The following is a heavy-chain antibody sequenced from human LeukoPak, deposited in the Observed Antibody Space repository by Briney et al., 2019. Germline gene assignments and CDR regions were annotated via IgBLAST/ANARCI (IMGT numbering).Heavy chain of an antibody. D-gene: IGHD6-13*01. V-gene: IGHV3-23*01. CDR3: AKARRAGRGGWFDP. CDR2: ISGSGGST. Sequence: GGSLRLSCAASGFTFSSYAMSWVRQAPGKGREWVSAISGSGGSTYYADSVKGRFTISRDNSKNTLYLQMNSLRAEDTAVYYCAKARRAGRGGWFDPWGQGTLVTVSS. J-gene: IGHJ5*02. CDR1: GFTFSSYA.